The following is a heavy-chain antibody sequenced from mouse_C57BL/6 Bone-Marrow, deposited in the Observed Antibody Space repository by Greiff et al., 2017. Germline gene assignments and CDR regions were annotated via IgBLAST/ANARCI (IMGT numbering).Heavy chain of an antibody. V-gene: IGHV1-55*01. J-gene: IGHJ2*01. CDR2: IYPGSGST. Sequence: QVQLKESGAELVKPGASVKMSCKASGYTFTSYWITWVKQRPGQGLEWIGDIYPGSGSTNYNEKFKSKATLTVDTSSSTAYMQLSSLTSEDSAVYYCARWVHYFDYWGQGTTLTVSS. CDR1: GYTFTSYW. CDR3: ARWVHYFDY.